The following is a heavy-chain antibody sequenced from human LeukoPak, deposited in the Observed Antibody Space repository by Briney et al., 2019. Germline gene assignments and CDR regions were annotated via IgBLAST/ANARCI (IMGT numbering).Heavy chain of an antibody. Sequence: GGSLRLSCAASGFTFSSYAMHWVRQAPGKGLEWVAVISYDGSNKYYADSVKGRFTISRDNSKNTLYLQMNSLRAEDTAVYYCARAYGDRANWFDPWGQGTLVTVSS. J-gene: IGHJ5*02. CDR3: ARAYGDRANWFDP. CDR1: GFTFSSYA. D-gene: IGHD4-17*01. V-gene: IGHV3-30*04. CDR2: ISYDGSNK.